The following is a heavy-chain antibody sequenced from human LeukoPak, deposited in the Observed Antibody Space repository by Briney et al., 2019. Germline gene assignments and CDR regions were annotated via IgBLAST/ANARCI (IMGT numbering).Heavy chain of an antibody. CDR2: INHSGST. V-gene: IGHV4-34*01. CDR1: GGSFSGYY. J-gene: IGHJ5*02. Sequence: PSETLSLTYAVYGGSFSGYYWSWIRQPPGKGLEWIGEINHSGSTNYNPSLKSRVTISVDTSKNQFSLKLTSVTAADTAVYYCARGRGGDKVVVAAAKSGWFDPWGQGTLVTVSS. CDR3: ARGRGGDKVVVAAAKSGWFDP. D-gene: IGHD2-2*01.